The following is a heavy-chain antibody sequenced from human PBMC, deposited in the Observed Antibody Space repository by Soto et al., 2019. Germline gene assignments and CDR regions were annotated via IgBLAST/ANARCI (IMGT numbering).Heavy chain of an antibody. Sequence: EVQVLESGGGLVQPGGSLRLSCAASGFIFGNFGMNWVRQAPGKGLEWVSGVRSDGDTTYNAESVEGRFTVFRDTSRNTVYLQMNNLRAEDTAIYYCAKGKGVRATPDGANCWGQGTLVTVSS. V-gene: IGHV3-23*01. D-gene: IGHD3-3*01. CDR3: AKGKGVRATPDGANC. J-gene: IGHJ4*02. CDR2: VRSDGDTT. CDR1: GFIFGNFG.